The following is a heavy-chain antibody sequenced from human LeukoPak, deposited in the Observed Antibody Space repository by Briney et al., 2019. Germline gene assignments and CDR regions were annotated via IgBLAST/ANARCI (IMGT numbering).Heavy chain of an antibody. D-gene: IGHD2/OR15-2a*01. CDR1: GFTFSSYA. J-gene: IGHJ3*02. V-gene: IGHV3-23*01. Sequence: GGSLRLSCAASGFTFSSYAMSWVRQAPGKGLEWVSAISGSGGSTYYADSVKGRFTISRDNSKNTLYLQMNSLRAEDTAVYCCAKVRQFLDAFDIWGQGTMVTVSS. CDR3: AKVRQFLDAFDI. CDR2: ISGSGGST.